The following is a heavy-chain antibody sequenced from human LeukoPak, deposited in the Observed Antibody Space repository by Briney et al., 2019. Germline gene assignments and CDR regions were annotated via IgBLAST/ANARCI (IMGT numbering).Heavy chain of an antibody. CDR1: GGSISSSNW. D-gene: IGHD3-3*01. CDR2: IYHSGST. V-gene: IGHV4-4*02. Sequence: SETLSLTCAVSGGSISSSNWWSWVRQPPGKGLEWIGEIYHSGSTNYNPSLKSRVTISVDKSKNQFSLKLSSVTAADTAVYYCARGLKYYDFWSGPYYYYMDVWGKGTTVTVSS. J-gene: IGHJ6*03. CDR3: ARGLKYYDFWSGPYYYYMDV.